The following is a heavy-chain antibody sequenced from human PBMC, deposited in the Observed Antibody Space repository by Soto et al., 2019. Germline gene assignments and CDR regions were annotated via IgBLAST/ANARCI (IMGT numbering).Heavy chain of an antibody. D-gene: IGHD3-22*01. Sequence: GESLKVSCKDSGYSFTNDWIAWVRQMPGKGLEWMGIIYPGDSRTVYSPSFQGQVTISADKSISTAYLQWSSLKASDTAMYYCARQEYYYDSRGVDWYFDLWGRGTLVTVSS. V-gene: IGHV5-51*01. CDR2: IYPGDSRT. CDR1: GYSFTNDW. J-gene: IGHJ2*01. CDR3: ARQEYYYDSRGVDWYFDL.